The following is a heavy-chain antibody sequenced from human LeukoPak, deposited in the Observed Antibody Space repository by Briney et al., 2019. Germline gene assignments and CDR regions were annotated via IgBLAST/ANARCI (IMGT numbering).Heavy chain of an antibody. Sequence: PGGSLRLSCAASGLIFSNYWMTWVRQAPGKGLEWVANIKEDGSETYYVDSVKGRFTISRDNDKNTLYQQMNSLGAEDTAVYYCEAYGSVWGQGTLVIVSS. D-gene: IGHD3-10*01. CDR3: EAYGSV. V-gene: IGHV3-7*03. CDR2: IKEDGSET. CDR1: GLIFSNYW. J-gene: IGHJ4*02.